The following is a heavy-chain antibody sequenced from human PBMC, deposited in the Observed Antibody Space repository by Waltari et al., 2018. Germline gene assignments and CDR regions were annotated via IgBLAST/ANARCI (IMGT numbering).Heavy chain of an antibody. CDR3: AKNFPTPYYFDY. CDR2: ISSSSNYI. Sequence: EVQLVESGGGLVKPGGSLRLSCVASGFTFNSYNMNWVRQAPGKGLEWVSSISSSSNYIYYADSGRGRFTISRDNAKNSLYLQMNSLRAEDTAVYYCAKNFPTPYYFDYWGQGTLVTVSS. CDR1: GFTFNSYN. J-gene: IGHJ4*02. V-gene: IGHV3-21*01.